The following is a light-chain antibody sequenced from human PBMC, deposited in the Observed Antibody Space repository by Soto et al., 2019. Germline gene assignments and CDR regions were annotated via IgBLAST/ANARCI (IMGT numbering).Light chain of an antibody. CDR3: GTWDSSLSADV. J-gene: IGLJ7*01. V-gene: IGLV1-51*02. Sequence: QAVVTQPPSVSAAPGLKVTISCSGSSSNIGNNYVSWYQQLPGAAPKLLIYENNKRPSGIPDRFSGSKSGTSATLGITGLQTGDEADYYCGTWDSSLSADVLGGGTQLTVL. CDR1: SSNIGNNY. CDR2: ENN.